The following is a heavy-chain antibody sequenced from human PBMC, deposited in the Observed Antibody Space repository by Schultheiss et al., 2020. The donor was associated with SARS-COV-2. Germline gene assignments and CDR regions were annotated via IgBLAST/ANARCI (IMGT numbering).Heavy chain of an antibody. CDR1: GFTFSSYS. CDR2: IYHSGST. J-gene: IGHJ5*02. V-gene: IGHV4-34*01. CDR3: ARRRSDGNWWLDT. Sequence: ESLKISCAASGFTFSSYSMNWVRQAPGKGLEWIGEIYHSGSTNYNPSLKSRVSLSLDMSKNRFSLNLNSVTAADTAVYYCARRRSDGNWWLDTWGQGTLVTVSS. D-gene: IGHD2-8*02.